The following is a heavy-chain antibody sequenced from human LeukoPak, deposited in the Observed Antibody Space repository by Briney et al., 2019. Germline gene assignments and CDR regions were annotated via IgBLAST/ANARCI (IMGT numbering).Heavy chain of an antibody. J-gene: IGHJ5*02. V-gene: IGHV3-74*01. CDR1: GFTFSSYW. D-gene: IGHD3-10*01. CDR2: ISGDGTAT. CDR3: VRGRGSYGWFDP. Sequence: PGGSLRLFCAASGFTFSSYWMHWARQVPGKGLVWVSRISGDGTATNYADSVKGRFTISRDDAKNTVDLQMNSQRGEHTPVYYCVRGRGSYGWFDPWGQGTLVTVSS.